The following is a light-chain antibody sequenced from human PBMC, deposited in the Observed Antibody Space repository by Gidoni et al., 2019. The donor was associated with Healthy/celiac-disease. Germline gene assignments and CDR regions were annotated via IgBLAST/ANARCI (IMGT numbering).Light chain of an antibody. V-gene: IGLV1-40*01. CDR3: QSYDSSLSGSGV. CDR1: SSNIGAGYD. CDR2: GNS. J-gene: IGLJ3*02. Sequence: QSVLTQPPSVSGAPGQSVTISCTGSSSNIGAGYDVHWSQQLPGTAPKLLIYGNSDRPAGVSDRFAGSKSGTSASRASTGLQAEDEADYYCQSYDSSLSGSGVFGGGTKLTVL.